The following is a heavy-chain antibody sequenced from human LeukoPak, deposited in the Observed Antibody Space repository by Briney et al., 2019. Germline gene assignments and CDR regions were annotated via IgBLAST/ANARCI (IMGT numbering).Heavy chain of an antibody. CDR2: ISYEGSAQ. Sequence: GGSLRLSCAASGFTFSNYGMHWVRQAPGKGLEWVAVISYEGSAQYYADSVKGRFTISRDNSKNTLYLQMNSLRVEDTAEYYCAKETTAHNSRTLDYWGQGTLVTVSS. V-gene: IGHV3-30*18. CDR3: AKETTAHNSRTLDY. D-gene: IGHD6-13*01. J-gene: IGHJ4*02. CDR1: GFTFSNYG.